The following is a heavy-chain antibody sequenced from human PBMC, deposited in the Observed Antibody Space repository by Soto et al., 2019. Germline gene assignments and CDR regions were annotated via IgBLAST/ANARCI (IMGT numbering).Heavy chain of an antibody. V-gene: IGHV1-69*01. Sequence: QVQLVQSGAEVKKPGSSVKVSCKASGGTFSSYAISWVRQAPGPGLEWMGGTIPIFGTANYAQKFQGRVTFSADESASTAYMELGSLRSEDTAVYYGARDVRDYGDYVENYYGMEVWGQGTTVSVSS. CDR1: GGTFSSYA. D-gene: IGHD4-17*01. CDR3: ARDVRDYGDYVENYYGMEV. J-gene: IGHJ6*02. CDR2: TIPIFGTA.